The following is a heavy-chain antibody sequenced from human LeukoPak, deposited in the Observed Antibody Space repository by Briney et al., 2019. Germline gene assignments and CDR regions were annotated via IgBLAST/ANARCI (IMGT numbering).Heavy chain of an antibody. Sequence: GASVKVSCKASGYTFTSYGISWVRQAPGQGLEWMGWISAYNGNTNYAQKLQGRVTMTTDTSTSTAYMELRSLTSDDTAVYYCARVYCSSTSCYPEYFQHWGQGALVTVSS. CDR2: ISAYNGNT. CDR1: GYTFTSYG. CDR3: ARVYCSSTSCYPEYFQH. V-gene: IGHV1-18*01. J-gene: IGHJ1*01. D-gene: IGHD2-2*01.